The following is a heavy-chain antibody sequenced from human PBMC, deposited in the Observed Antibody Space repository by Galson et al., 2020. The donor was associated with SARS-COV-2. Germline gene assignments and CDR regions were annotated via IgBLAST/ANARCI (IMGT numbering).Heavy chain of an antibody. CDR2: IYSSGRT. D-gene: IGHD2-15*01. CDR3: ARSKAVDITPRMFDWFDP. J-gene: IGHJ5*02. V-gene: IGHV4-39*01. Sequence: SETLSLTCTVSGGSISSSSYYWGWIRQPPGKGLEWLGSIYSSGRTYYNPSLKSRVTISVDTSKNQFSLKLSSVTAADTAVYYCARSKAVDITPRMFDWFDPWGQGTLVTVSS. CDR1: GGSISSSSYY.